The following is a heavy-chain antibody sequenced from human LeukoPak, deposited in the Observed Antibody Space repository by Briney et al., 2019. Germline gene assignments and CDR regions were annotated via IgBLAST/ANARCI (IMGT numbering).Heavy chain of an antibody. D-gene: IGHD5-18*01. CDR2: IYTGGGR. Sequence: GGSLRLSCAASGFTVSSYYMNWVSQAPGKELEWVSVIYTGGGRYYADSVKGRFTISRDNSKNTLYLQMNSLRAEDTAVYYCAKRGAYSPPYWGQGTLVTVSS. J-gene: IGHJ4*02. V-gene: IGHV3-53*01. CDR3: AKRGAYSPPY. CDR1: GFTVSSYY.